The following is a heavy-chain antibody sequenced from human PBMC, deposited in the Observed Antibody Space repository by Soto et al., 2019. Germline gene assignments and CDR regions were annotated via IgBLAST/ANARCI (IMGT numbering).Heavy chain of an antibody. CDR1: GYSFTNYW. CDR2: IHPGESNI. D-gene: IGHD6-19*01. CDR3: ARQPRGWYAMDV. J-gene: IGHJ6*02. V-gene: IGHV5-51*01. Sequence: PGESLKISCKGSGYSFTNYWIGWVRQMPGKGLEWMGIIHPGESNIRYSPSFQGQVTISADKSINTAYLQWSDLKASDTAVYFCARQPRGWYAMDVWGQGTTVTVSS.